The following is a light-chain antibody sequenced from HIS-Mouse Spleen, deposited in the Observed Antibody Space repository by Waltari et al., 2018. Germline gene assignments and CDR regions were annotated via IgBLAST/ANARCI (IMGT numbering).Light chain of an antibody. V-gene: IGLV2-14*01. J-gene: IGLJ2*01. CDR2: EVS. CDR3: SSYTSSSTGV. CDR1: SSDVGGYNY. Sequence: QSALTQPASVSGSPGQSITISCTGTSSDVGGYNYVSWYQQHPGKAPKLMIYEVSNRPSGGANRFSGSKSGNTASLTISGLQAEDEADYYCSSYTSSSTGVFGGGTKLTVL.